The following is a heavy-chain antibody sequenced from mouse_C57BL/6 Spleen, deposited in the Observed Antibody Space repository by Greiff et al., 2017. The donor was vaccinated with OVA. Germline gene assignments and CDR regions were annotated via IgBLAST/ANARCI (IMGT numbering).Heavy chain of an antibody. D-gene: IGHD4-1*01. V-gene: IGHV1-50*01. CDR1: GYTFTSYW. CDR2: IDPSDSYT. CDR3: ARGWDGDY. J-gene: IGHJ3*01. Sequence: VQLQQPEAELVKPGASVKLSCKASGYTFTSYWMQWVKQRPGQGLEWIGEIDPSDSYTNYNQKFKGKATLTVDTSSSTAYMQLSSLTSEDSAVYYGARGWDGDYWGKGTLVTVSA.